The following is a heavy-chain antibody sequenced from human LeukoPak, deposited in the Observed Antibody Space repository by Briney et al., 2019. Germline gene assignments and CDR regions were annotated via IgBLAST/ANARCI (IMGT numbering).Heavy chain of an antibody. CDR3: ARVWDYYDSSGFDY. D-gene: IGHD3-22*01. J-gene: IGHJ4*02. CDR1: GGSISSGGYY. Sequence: SQTLSLTCTVSGGSISSGGYYWSWIRQHPGKGLEWIGYISYSGSTYYSPSLRSRLTMSVDASNNQFSLRLSSVTAADTALYYCARVWDYYDSSGFDYWGRGTLVTVSS. V-gene: IGHV4-31*03. CDR2: ISYSGST.